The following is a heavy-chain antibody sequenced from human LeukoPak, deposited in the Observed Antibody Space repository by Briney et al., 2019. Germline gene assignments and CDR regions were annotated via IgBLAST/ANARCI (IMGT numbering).Heavy chain of an antibody. D-gene: IGHD3-3*01. CDR1: GGSMNTYH. Sequence: PSETLSLTCNVSGGSMNTYHWSWIRQAPGKGLEWIGYIYYGGSTNYNPSLKSRVTISVDTSENQFSLKLTSVTAADTAVYYCASGWSGVPYWFDPWGQGTLVTVSS. CDR2: IYYGGST. V-gene: IGHV4-59*01. J-gene: IGHJ5*02. CDR3: ASGWSGVPYWFDP.